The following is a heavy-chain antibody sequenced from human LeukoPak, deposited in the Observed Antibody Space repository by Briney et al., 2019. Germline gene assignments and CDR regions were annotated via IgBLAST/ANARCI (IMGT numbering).Heavy chain of an antibody. CDR2: ISGDGSST. CDR1: GFTFTSYW. Sequence: GGSLRLSCAASGFTFTSYWMNWVRQVPGKGLVWVSRISGDGSSTTYADSVKGRFTISRDNAKYTLYLQMSSLRAEDTAVYYCARVFRGAYHFDYWGQGNLVTVSS. CDR3: ARVFRGAYHFDY. D-gene: IGHD3-16*01. V-gene: IGHV3-74*01. J-gene: IGHJ4*02.